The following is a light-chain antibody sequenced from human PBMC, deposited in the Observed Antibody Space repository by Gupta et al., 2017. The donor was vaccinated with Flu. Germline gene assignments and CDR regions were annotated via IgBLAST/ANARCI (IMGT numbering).Light chain of an antibody. CDR3: QQRRNWPLA. CDR2: DAS. CDR1: QSVSSY. J-gene: IGKJ1*01. V-gene: IGKV3-11*01. Sequence: EIVLTQSPATLSLSPGERATLSCRASQSVSSYLAWYQQKPGQAPRLLIYDASNRATGIPARFSGSGSGTDFTLTISSLEPEDFAVYYCQQRRNWPLAFGQGTQVEIK.